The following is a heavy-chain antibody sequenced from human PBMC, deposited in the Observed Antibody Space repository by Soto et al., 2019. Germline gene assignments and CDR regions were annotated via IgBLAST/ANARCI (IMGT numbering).Heavy chain of an antibody. CDR1: GFTFSSYA. V-gene: IGHV3-30-3*01. D-gene: IGHD6-6*01. CDR3: ARDPSSYALTAGDY. J-gene: IGHJ4*02. Sequence: QVQLVESGGGVVQPGRSLRLSCAASGFTFSSYAMHWVRQAPGKGLEWVAVISYDGSNKYYANSVKGRFTISRDNSKNTLYLQMNSLRAEDTAVYYCARDPSSYALTAGDYWGQGTLVTVSS. CDR2: ISYDGSNK.